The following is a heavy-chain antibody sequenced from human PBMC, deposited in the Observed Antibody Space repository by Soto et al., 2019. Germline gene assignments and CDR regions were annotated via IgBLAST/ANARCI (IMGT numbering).Heavy chain of an antibody. V-gene: IGHV3-23*01. CDR1: GFTFSSYA. Sequence: PGGSLRLSCAGSGFTFSSYAMSWVRQAPGKGLEWVSAISGSGGSTYYADSVKGRFTISRDNSKNTLYLQMNSLRAEDTAVYYCARTYDILTGYYPWSYGMDVWGQGTTVTVSS. CDR2: ISGSGGST. J-gene: IGHJ6*02. CDR3: ARTYDILTGYYPWSYGMDV. D-gene: IGHD3-9*01.